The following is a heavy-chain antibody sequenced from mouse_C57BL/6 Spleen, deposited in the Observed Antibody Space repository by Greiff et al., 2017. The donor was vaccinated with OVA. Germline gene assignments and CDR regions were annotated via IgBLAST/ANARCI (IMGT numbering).Heavy chain of an antibody. D-gene: IGHD2-13*01. CDR1: GYTFTSYW. Sequence: QVQLQQPGAELVKPGASVKMSCKASGYTFTSYWITWVKQRPGQGLEWIGDIYPGSDSTNYNEKFKSKATLTVDTSSSTAYMQLSSLTSEDSAVYYCAREEIYYGDYYFDYWGQGTTLTVSS. V-gene: IGHV1-55*01. CDR3: AREEIYYGDYYFDY. CDR2: IYPGSDST. J-gene: IGHJ2*01.